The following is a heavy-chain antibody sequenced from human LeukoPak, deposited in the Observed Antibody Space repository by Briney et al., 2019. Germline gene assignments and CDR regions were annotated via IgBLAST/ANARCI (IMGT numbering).Heavy chain of an antibody. CDR2: ITGSGGST. CDR1: GFTFSSYA. D-gene: IGHD1-26*01. V-gene: IGHV3-23*01. Sequence: GGSLRLSCAASGFTFSSYAMNWVRQAPGKGLEWVSGITGSGGSTFYADSVKGRFTISRDKSKNTLYLQMNSLRAADTAVYYCASGGSYLDDAFVIWGQGTMVTVSS. CDR3: ASGGSYLDDAFVI. J-gene: IGHJ3*02.